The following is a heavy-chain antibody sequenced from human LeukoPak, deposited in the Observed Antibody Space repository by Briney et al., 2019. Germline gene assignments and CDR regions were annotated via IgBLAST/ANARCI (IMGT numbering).Heavy chain of an antibody. CDR1: GLTFRNYG. CDR2: IFNDGSTK. D-gene: IGHD2-21*01. V-gene: IGHV3-33*03. Sequence: GGSLRLSCAASGLTFRNYGMHWVRQAPGKGLEWVAVIFNDGSTKYYADSVKGRFTISRDNSENTLYLQMNSLSAEDTAVYYCATDGLPVEVVSATFDYWGQGTLVTVSS. J-gene: IGHJ4*02. CDR3: ATDGLPVEVVSATFDY.